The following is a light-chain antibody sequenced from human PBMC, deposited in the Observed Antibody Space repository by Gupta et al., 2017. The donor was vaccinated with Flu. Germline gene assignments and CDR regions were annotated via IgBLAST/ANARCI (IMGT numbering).Light chain of an antibody. CDR3: MQGTYWPQGT. CDR2: QVS. CDR1: RNLLYINGNTY. Sequence: CTSGRNLLYINGNTYLSWFQQRHGQSPRRLIFQVSNRDSGVPDRFSGSGSGTDFKVKISRVEVEDVGVYCCMQGTYWPQGTFGQGTKVEIK. V-gene: IGKV2-30*01. J-gene: IGKJ1*01.